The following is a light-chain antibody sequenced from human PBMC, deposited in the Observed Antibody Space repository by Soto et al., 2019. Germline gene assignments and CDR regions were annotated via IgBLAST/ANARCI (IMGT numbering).Light chain of an antibody. CDR1: QSLSSGY. Sequence: EIVMTQSPATLSVSPGGRATLSCRASQSLSSGYLAWYQQKPGQAPRILIYAASSRATGIPDRFSGSGSGTDFSLTISRLEPEDFAVYYCHQYDTSPRTFGQGTKVDI. V-gene: IGKV3-20*01. CDR2: AAS. CDR3: HQYDTSPRT. J-gene: IGKJ1*01.